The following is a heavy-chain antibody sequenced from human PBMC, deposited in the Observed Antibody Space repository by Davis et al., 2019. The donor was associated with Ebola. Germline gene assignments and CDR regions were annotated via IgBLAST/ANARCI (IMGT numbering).Heavy chain of an antibody. Sequence: PGGSLRLSCAGSGFTFRSFAMSWVRQVPGKGLEWVSGISDGGSGTSYADSVKGRFTISRDNSKNTLYLQMNSLRAEDTAVYYCAKDIEDYGEVLDYYYGMDVWGQGTTVTVSS. CDR2: ISDGGSGT. V-gene: IGHV3-23*01. CDR1: GFTFRSFA. CDR3: AKDIEDYGEVLDYYYGMDV. D-gene: IGHD4-17*01. J-gene: IGHJ6*02.